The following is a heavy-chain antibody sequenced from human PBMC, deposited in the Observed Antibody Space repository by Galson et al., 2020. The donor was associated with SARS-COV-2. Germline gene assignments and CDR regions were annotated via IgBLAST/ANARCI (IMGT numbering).Heavy chain of an antibody. CDR2: INYSGSP. CDR1: CGPFRGSS. D-gene: IGHD2-8*02. J-gene: IGHJ4*02. V-gene: IGHV4-34*01. CDR3: AREEKFVLVGVARRMGCFDY. Sequence: SETLSPTFAVHCGPFRGSSCSWIRQPPGKGLEWIGAINYSGSPNYNPTLHSRVTISVDTTKNHFSLKLSSGTAADTAVYYCAREEKFVLVGVARRMGCFDYWGRGTLATVSS.